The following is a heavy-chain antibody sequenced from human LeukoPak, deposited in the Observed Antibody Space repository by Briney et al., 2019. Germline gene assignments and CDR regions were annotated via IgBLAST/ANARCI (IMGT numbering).Heavy chain of an antibody. D-gene: IGHD5-12*01. V-gene: IGHV3-21*01. Sequence: GGSLRLSCAASGFTFSSYSMNWVRQGPGKGLEWVSSISSSSSYIYYADSVKGRFTISRDNAKNSLYLQMNSLRAEDTAVYYCARASLPGYDFEFSGAYYYYGMDVWGQGTTVTVSS. CDR2: ISSSSSYI. CDR1: GFTFSSYS. CDR3: ARASLPGYDFEFSGAYYYYGMDV. J-gene: IGHJ6*02.